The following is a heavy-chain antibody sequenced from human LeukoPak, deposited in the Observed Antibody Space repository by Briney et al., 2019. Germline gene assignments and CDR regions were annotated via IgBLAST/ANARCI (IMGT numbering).Heavy chain of an antibody. J-gene: IGHJ6*02. CDR3: ARDPAMTTVYYYYGMDV. D-gene: IGHD4-17*01. CDR2: ISGNGGST. CDR1: GFTFSTNV. V-gene: IGHV3-64*02. Sequence: GGSLTLSCEASGFTFSTNVIHWVRQPPGQGLQYVSAISGNGGSTYYADSVKDRFTISGDNSKNTLYLQMNSLRAEDTAVYYCARDPAMTTVYYYYGMDVWGQGTTVTVSS.